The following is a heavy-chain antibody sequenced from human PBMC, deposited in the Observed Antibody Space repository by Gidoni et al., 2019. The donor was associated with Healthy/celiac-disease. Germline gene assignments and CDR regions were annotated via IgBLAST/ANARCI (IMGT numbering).Heavy chain of an antibody. Sequence: QVQLVQSGAEVKKPGASVKVSCKASGYTFTSYDINWVRQATGQGLEWMGWMNPNSGNTGYAQKFQGRVTMTRNTSISTAYMELSSLRSEDTAVYYCARSSIDGKYDILTGLVHQSFDPWGQGTLVTVSS. CDR2: MNPNSGNT. CDR3: ARSSIDGKYDILTGLVHQSFDP. CDR1: GYTFTSYD. D-gene: IGHD3-9*01. V-gene: IGHV1-8*01. J-gene: IGHJ5*02.